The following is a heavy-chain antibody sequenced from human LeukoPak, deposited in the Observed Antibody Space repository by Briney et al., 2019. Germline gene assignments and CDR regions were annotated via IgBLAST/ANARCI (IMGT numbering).Heavy chain of an antibody. CDR2: IYYSGTT. CDR1: GASISNTDYY. CDR3: ARLGTRWDRSSCFRY. D-gene: IGHD6-13*01. J-gene: IGHJ4*02. V-gene: IGHV4-39*01. Sequence: SGTLSLTCIVSGASISNTDYYWGWIRQSPGSGLEWIGTIYYSGTTYYRPSLKSRVTISLDTSQNQFSLTLTSVTAADTAVYYCARLGTRWDRSSCFRYWGQGILVTVPS.